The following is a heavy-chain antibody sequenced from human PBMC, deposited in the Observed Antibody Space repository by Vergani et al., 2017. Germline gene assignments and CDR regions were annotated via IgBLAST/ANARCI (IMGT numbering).Heavy chain of an antibody. V-gene: IGHV3-7*01. J-gene: IGHJ4*02. CDR3: ARVLGYCNSASCQEY. Sequence: EVHLEESGGGLVQPGGSLRLSCAASGFTFGDYYMAWIRLAPGKGLDWVASIKRDGTETFYVDSVKGRFTISRDNAKTTLYLQMNSLRDEDTAVYYCARVLGYCNSASCQEYWGQGTLVTVSS. D-gene: IGHD2-2*01. CDR1: GFTFGDYY. CDR2: IKRDGTET.